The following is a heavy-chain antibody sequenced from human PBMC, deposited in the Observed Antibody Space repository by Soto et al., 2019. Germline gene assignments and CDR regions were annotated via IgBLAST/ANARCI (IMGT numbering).Heavy chain of an antibody. J-gene: IGHJ6*02. CDR2: ITPLFGTA. V-gene: IGHV1-69*01. CDR1: GGTFANYA. D-gene: IGHD6-19*01. CDR3: ARDGIGIAVAGTYNGMDV. Sequence: VQLVQSGAEVRKPGSSVKVSCKASGGTFANYAISWVRQAPGQGLEWMGGITPLFGTANYAQKFQGRVTSTADESTGTAYVELTGLRSGDTAVYYCARDGIGIAVAGTYNGMDVWGQGTTVTVSS.